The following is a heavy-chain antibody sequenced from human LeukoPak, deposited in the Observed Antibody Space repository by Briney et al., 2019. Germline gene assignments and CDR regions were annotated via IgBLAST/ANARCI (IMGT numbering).Heavy chain of an antibody. V-gene: IGHV4-34*01. J-gene: IGHJ4*02. CDR1: GESFSGHY. CDR2: INHSGST. Sequence: SETLSPTCAVYGESFSGHYWTWIRQPPGRGLKWIGEINHSGSTTSNPSLNNRVTISVDTSKNQFSLKLTSVTAADTAVYYCARPRYGSGSLDSWGQGTLVTVSS. D-gene: IGHD3-10*01. CDR3: ARPRYGSGSLDS.